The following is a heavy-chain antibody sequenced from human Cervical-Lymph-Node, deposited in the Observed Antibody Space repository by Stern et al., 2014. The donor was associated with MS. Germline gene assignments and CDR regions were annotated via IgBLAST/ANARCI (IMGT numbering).Heavy chain of an antibody. CDR3: AREDFGRGPRSSRYGLDV. D-gene: IGHD3-3*01. J-gene: IGHJ6*02. V-gene: IGHV1-18*04. Sequence: QAQLVESGGEVLKPGASVKLSCKTSCYTFTSSGISLVLQSPGQRLEWMGLISGDKGNTNYAHKIQGRANMTPDTVSETVSMELRSRGSEGAAIYYCAREDFGRGPRSSRYGLDVWGQGTMVTVSS. CDR1: CYTFTSSG. CDR2: ISGDKGNT.